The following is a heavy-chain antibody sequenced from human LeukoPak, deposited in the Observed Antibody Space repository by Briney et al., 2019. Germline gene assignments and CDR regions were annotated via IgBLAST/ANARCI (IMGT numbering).Heavy chain of an antibody. J-gene: IGHJ5*02. V-gene: IGHV4-31*03. CDR1: GGSISSVGYY. CDR2: IYYTGSA. Sequence: SETLSLTCTVSGGSISSVGYYWSWVRQHPERGLEWIGYIYYTGSAYYSPSLQSRVSIFLDMSKNEFSLHLTSATDADTAVYYCARLRGEGSNWFDPWGRGTLVTVSS. D-gene: IGHD2-21*01. CDR3: ARLRGEGSNWFDP.